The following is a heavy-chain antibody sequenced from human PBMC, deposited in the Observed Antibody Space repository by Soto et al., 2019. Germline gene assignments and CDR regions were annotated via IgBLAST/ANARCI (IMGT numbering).Heavy chain of an antibody. D-gene: IGHD3-3*01. CDR3: ARAHDLWSGYSYSFDL. V-gene: IGHV1-2*02. CDR1: GYTFTDSY. Sequence: QVQLEQSGAEVKKPGASVKVSCRASGYTFTDSYIHWVRQAPGQGLEWMGWVKPNNGGTNYAQKFLGRVTMTRDTSITTAYMELSRLTSDDTAVDFCARAHDLWSGYSYSFDLWGQGTRLTVSS. J-gene: IGHJ4*02. CDR2: VKPNNGGT.